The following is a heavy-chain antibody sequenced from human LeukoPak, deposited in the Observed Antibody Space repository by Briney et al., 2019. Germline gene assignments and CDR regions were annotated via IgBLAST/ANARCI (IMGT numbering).Heavy chain of an antibody. CDR1: GFTFSSYG. Sequence: AGGSLRLSCAASGFTFSSYGMHWVRQAPGKGLEWVAVIWYDGSNKYYADSVKGRFTISRDNSKNTLYLQMNSLRAEDTAVYYCARGWEYSSSSNLGWFDPWGQGTLVTVSS. CDR2: IWYDGSNK. J-gene: IGHJ5*02. D-gene: IGHD6-6*01. CDR3: ARGWEYSSSSNLGWFDP. V-gene: IGHV3-33*01.